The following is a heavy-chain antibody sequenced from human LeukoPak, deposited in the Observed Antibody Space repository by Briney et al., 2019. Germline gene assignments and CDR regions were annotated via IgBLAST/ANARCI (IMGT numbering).Heavy chain of an antibody. D-gene: IGHD6-13*01. Sequence: GGSLRLSCAASGFTFDDYAMHWARQAPGKGLEWVSGISWNSGSIGYADSVKGRFTISRDNAKNSLYLQMNSLRAEDTALYYCAKDRGSSWYLGWFDPWGQGTLVTVSS. CDR1: GFTFDDYA. CDR3: AKDRGSSWYLGWFDP. J-gene: IGHJ5*02. CDR2: ISWNSGSI. V-gene: IGHV3-9*01.